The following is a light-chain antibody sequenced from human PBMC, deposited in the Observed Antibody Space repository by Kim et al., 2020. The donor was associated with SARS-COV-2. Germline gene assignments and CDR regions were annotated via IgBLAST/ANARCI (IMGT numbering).Light chain of an antibody. Sequence: GQSVTISCTGTSSDVGAYNYVSWYQQHPDKAPKLMIFDVTKRPSGVPDRFSGSKSGSTASLTISGLQADDEADYYCCSYAGSYTYVFGTGTKVTVL. J-gene: IGLJ1*01. V-gene: IGLV2-11*01. CDR1: SSDVGAYNY. CDR2: DVT. CDR3: CSYAGSYTYV.